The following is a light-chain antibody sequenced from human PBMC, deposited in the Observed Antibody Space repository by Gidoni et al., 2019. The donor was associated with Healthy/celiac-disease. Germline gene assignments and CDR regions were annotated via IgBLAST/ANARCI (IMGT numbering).Light chain of an antibody. CDR2: GAS. Sequence: EIVMTQSPATLSVSPGERATLSCRASQSVSSNLAWYQQKPGQAPRLLIYGASTRATGIPARFSGSGSGTEFTLTISSLQSEDFAVYYCQQYNNWPLTFXXXIKLEIK. V-gene: IGKV3-15*01. CDR3: QQYNNWPLT. J-gene: IGKJ2*01. CDR1: QSVSSN.